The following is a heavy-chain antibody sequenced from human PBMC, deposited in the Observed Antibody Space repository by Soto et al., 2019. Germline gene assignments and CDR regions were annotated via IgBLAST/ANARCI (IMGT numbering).Heavy chain of an antibody. CDR1: GGSISSGDYY. CDR3: ARDNILGILYGGMDV. J-gene: IGHJ6*02. D-gene: IGHD3-3*01. V-gene: IGHV4-30-4*01. Sequence: SETLSLTCTVSGGSISSGDYYWSWIRQPPGKGLEWIGYIYYSWSTYYNPSLKSRVTISVDTSKNQFSLKLSSVTAADTAVYYCARDNILGILYGGMDVWGQGTTVTVSS. CDR2: IYYSWST.